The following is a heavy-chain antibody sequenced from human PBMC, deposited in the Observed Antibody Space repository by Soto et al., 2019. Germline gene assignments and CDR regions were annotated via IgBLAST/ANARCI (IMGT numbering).Heavy chain of an antibody. CDR1: GFTFSNYG. CDR2: IWHDGNNK. J-gene: IGHJ6*02. V-gene: IGHV3-33*01. CDR3: ASDLVGASDSYGLDV. D-gene: IGHD1-26*01. Sequence: PWWSLRLSCAASGFTFSNYGMHWFRQAPGKGLEWVAIIWHDGNNKYYADSVRGRFIISRDNSKNRLYLQMNSLRAEDTAVYYCASDLVGASDSYGLDVWGQGTPVTVSS.